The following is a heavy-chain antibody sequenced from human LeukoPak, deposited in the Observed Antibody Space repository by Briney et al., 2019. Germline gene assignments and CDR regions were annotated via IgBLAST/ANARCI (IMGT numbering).Heavy chain of an antibody. CDR1: GFTFANYV. CDR3: ARDPRTVRI. Sequence: GGSLRLSCAASGFTFANYVTHWVRQAPGKGPEWVAVTSPDEGLKFYGDSVKGRFTISRDNAKNLLYLQMDSLRVEDTAIYYCARDPRTVRIWGQGTLVTVSS. CDR2: TSPDEGLK. D-gene: IGHD1-1*01. V-gene: IGHV3-30*04. J-gene: IGHJ4*02.